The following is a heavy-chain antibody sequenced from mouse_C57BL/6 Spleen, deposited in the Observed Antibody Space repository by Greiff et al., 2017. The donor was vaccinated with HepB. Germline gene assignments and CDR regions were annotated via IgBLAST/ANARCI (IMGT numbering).Heavy chain of an antibody. D-gene: IGHD1-1*01. J-gene: IGHJ1*03. CDR3: ASRDYGSSFDWYFDV. CDR2: IDPSDSYT. CDR1: GYTFTSYW. Sequence: QVQLQQPGAELVKPGASVKLSCKASGYTFTSYWMQWVKQRPGQGLEWIGEIDPSDSYTNYNQKFKGKATLTVDTSSSTAYMQLSSLTSEDSAVYYCASRDYGSSFDWYFDVWGTGTTVTVSS. V-gene: IGHV1-50*01.